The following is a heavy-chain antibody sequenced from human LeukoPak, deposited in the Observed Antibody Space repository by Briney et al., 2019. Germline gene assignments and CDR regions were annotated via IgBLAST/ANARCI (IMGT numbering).Heavy chain of an antibody. D-gene: IGHD3-10*01. CDR1: GYTFTGYY. V-gene: IGHV1-2*02. J-gene: IGHJ3*02. CDR3: VRVKDYGSGSPLNDALEI. CDR2: INPNSGGT. Sequence: ASVKVSCKASGYTFTGYYIHWVRQAPGQGLEWLAWINPNSGGTGYAQKFQGRVTMTRDTSISTAYMDLSRLGFDDTAVYYFVRVKDYGSGSPLNDALEIWGRRALVTVSS.